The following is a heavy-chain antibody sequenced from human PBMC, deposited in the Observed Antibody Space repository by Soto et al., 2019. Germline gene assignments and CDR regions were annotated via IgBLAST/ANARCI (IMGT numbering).Heavy chain of an antibody. CDR3: AKHLSNGSPDY. CDR2: ISGSGGGT. Sequence: GGSLRLSCAASGYTFSSYAMSWVRQAPGKGLEWVSLISGSGGGTYYADSVKGRFTISRDNSKNTLYLQMNSLRAEDTAVFYCAKHLSNGSPDYWGQGTLVTVSS. V-gene: IGHV3-23*01. D-gene: IGHD2-15*01. J-gene: IGHJ4*02. CDR1: GYTFSSYA.